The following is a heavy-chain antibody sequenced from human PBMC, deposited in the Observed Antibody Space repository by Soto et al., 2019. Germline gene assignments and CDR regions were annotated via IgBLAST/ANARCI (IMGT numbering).Heavy chain of an antibody. Sequence: QLQLQESGPGLVKPSETLSLTCTVSGGSISSSSYYWGWIRQPPGKGLEWIGSIYYSWSTYYNRSLKSRVTIYVDTSKNQFSLKLSSVTAADTAVYYCARLFHYYGSGSYYKGGNWFDPWGQGTLVTVSS. J-gene: IGHJ5*02. V-gene: IGHV4-39*01. CDR3: ARLFHYYGSGSYYKGGNWFDP. CDR2: IYYSWST. CDR1: GGSISSSSYY. D-gene: IGHD3-10*01.